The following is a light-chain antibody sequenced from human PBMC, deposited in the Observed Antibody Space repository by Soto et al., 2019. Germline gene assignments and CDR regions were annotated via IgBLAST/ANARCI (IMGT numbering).Light chain of an antibody. J-gene: IGKJ2*01. CDR1: QSVKSF. CDR2: DAS. V-gene: IGKV3-11*01. CDR3: QQRSGWPRT. Sequence: EIVLTQSPATLSLSPGERATLSCRASQSVKSFLAWYQQKPGQAPRLLIYDASNRAPGIPARFSGSGSGTDFTLTISSLEPEDFALYYCQQRSGWPRTFGRGTNLEFK.